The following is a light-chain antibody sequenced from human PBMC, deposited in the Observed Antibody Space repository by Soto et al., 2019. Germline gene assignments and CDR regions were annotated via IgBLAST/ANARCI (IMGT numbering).Light chain of an antibody. V-gene: IGKV3-15*01. CDR2: GAY. CDR1: QSISLN. J-gene: IGKJ5*01. Sequence: EVVLTQSPATLSVSPGERATLSCRASQSISLNLARYQQIPGQVPRLLIYGAYTRATGIPARFSGSGSGTDFTLTISSLQSEDFALYYCQQYHKWPITFGQGARLELK. CDR3: QQYHKWPIT.